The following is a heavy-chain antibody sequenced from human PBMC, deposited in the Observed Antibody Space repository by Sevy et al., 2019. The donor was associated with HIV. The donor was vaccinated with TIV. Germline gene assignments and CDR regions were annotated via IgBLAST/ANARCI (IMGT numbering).Heavy chain of an antibody. CDR1: GASMNIYY. V-gene: IGHV4-59*01. Sequence: SETLSLTCTVSGASMNIYYWSWIRQPPGKGLEWIGYIYYSGTTNYNPSLKSRLTISIDTSKNQFSLKLSSVTAVDTAVYYCARVGFNWNDVDYWGQGTLVTVSS. D-gene: IGHD1-20*01. CDR3: ARVGFNWNDVDY. J-gene: IGHJ4*02. CDR2: IYYSGTT.